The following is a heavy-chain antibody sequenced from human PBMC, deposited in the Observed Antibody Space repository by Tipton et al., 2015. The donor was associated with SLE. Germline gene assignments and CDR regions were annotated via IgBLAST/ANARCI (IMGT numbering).Heavy chain of an antibody. D-gene: IGHD6-6*01. J-gene: IGHJ6*03. Sequence: LRLSCTVSGGSISSGSYYWSWIRQPPGKGLEWIGYIYYSGSTNYNPSLKSRVTISVDRSKNQFSLKLSSVTAADTAVYYCARVLGSSSFYYYMDVWGKGTTVTVSS. V-gene: IGHV4-61*01. CDR2: IYYSGST. CDR1: GGSISSGSYY. CDR3: ARVLGSSSFYYYMDV.